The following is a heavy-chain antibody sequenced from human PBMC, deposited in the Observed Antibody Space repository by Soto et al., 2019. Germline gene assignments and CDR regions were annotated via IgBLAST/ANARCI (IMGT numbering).Heavy chain of an antibody. CDR1: GGSISSYY. V-gene: IGHV4-59*08. J-gene: IGHJ6*03. D-gene: IGHD3-9*01. CDR3: GRLRHRLASDYYYYMDV. Sequence: PSETLSLTCTVSGGSISSYYWSWIRQPPGKGLEWIGYIYYSGSTNYNPSLKSRVTISVDTSKNQFSLKLSSVTAADTAVYYCGRLRHRLASDYYYYMDVWGQGTTVTVSS. CDR2: IYYSGST.